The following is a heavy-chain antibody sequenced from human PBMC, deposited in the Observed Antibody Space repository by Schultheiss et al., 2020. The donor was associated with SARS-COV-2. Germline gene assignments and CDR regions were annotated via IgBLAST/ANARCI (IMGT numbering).Heavy chain of an antibody. D-gene: IGHD6-13*01. CDR1: GFTFSSYS. V-gene: IGHV3-30*03. CDR2: ISYDGSNK. J-gene: IGHJ3*02. CDR3: AREEVGKSSWYSYDAFDI. Sequence: GGSLRLSCAASGFTFSSYSMNWVRQAPGKGLEWVAVISYDGSNKYYADSVKGRFTISRDNSKNTLYLQMNSLRAEDTAVYYCAREEVGKSSWYSYDAFDIWGQGTMVTVSS.